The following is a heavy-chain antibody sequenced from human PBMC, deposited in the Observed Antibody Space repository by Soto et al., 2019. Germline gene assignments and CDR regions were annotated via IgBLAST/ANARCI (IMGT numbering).Heavy chain of an antibody. CDR3: AREGGSGSYCDYAMDV. Sequence: QVQLVQSGAEVKKPGSSVKVSCKASGGTFSSYTITWVRQAPGQGLEWMGGIIPIFGTANYAQKFQGRVTITADESTSTAYMELSSLRSEDTAVYYCAREGGSGSYCDYAMDVWGQGTTVTVSS. V-gene: IGHV1-69*12. CDR1: GGTFSSYT. J-gene: IGHJ6*02. CDR2: IIPIFGTA. D-gene: IGHD3-10*01.